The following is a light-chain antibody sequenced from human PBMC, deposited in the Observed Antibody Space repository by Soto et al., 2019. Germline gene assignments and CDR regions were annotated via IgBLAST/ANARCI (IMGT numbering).Light chain of an antibody. CDR3: QQYYSNFYT. V-gene: IGKV4-1*01. J-gene: IGKJ2*01. CDR1: QSDSYSSGNKNY. CDR2: WAS. Sequence: DIVMTQSPDSLAVSLGERATINCKSSQSDSYSSGNKNYLAWYQQKPGQPPKLLISWASTRESGVPDRFSGSGSGTDFTLTISSLQAEDVAVYYCQQYYSNFYTFGQGTKLEIK.